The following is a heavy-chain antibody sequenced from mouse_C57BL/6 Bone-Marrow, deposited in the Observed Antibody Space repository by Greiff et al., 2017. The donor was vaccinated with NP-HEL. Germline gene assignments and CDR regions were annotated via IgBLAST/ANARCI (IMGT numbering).Heavy chain of an antibody. V-gene: IGHV6-6*01. CDR3: TRGLGRGGY. CDR2: ISNKANNHAT. D-gene: IGHD3-3*01. Sequence: EVMLVESGGGLVQPGGSMKLSCAASGFTFSDAWMDWVRQSPEKGLEWVAEISNKANNHATYYAVYVKGRFTNARKDSKSSGYLQMNRLRAEDTGIYDCTRGLGRGGYWGQGTTLTVSS. J-gene: IGHJ2*01. CDR1: GFTFSDAW.